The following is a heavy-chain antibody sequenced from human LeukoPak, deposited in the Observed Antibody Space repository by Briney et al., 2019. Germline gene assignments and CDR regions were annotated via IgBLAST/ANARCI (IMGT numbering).Heavy chain of an antibody. Sequence: SETLSLTCSVSNYSISTDYYWGWIRQPPGKGLEWIGTMYHSGSTYYNPSLKSRVTISVDTSKNQFSLKLSSVTAADTAVYYCARDSIVDYYYYYMDVWGKGTTVTVSS. V-gene: IGHV4-38-2*02. D-gene: IGHD3-22*01. CDR2: MYHSGST. J-gene: IGHJ6*03. CDR1: NYSISTDYY. CDR3: ARDSIVDYYYYYMDV.